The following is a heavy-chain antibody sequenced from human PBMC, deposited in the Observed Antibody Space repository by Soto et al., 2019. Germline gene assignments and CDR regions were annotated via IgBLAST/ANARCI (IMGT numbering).Heavy chain of an antibody. CDR1: GFNFSDFG. J-gene: IGHJ4*02. CDR2: ISGKNGNT. CDR3: ARSDYYEDTGTFEN. V-gene: IGHV1-18*04. Sequence: ASVMVYWKAFGFNFSDFGIAWVRQAPGQGLEWLGWISGKNGNTNYAQKVQGRVTLTADTSTRTAYMEMRALTSDVTGIYYCARSDYYEDTGTFENWGQGTPVTVSS. D-gene: IGHD4-17*01.